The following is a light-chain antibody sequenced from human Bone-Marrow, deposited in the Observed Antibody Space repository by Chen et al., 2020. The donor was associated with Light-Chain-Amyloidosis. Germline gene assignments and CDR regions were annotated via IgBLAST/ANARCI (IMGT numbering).Light chain of an antibody. Sequence: IVSTQSPATLSLSPGETATLSCRASQSVFRYLAWYQQVPGQPPRLLIYDASTRATGTPARISGGGSGTDFTLTISSLDPEDFAVYYCQQRSSWPWTFGQGTKVEVK. V-gene: IGKV3-11*01. CDR2: DAS. CDR1: QSVFRY. CDR3: QQRSSWPWT. J-gene: IGKJ1*01.